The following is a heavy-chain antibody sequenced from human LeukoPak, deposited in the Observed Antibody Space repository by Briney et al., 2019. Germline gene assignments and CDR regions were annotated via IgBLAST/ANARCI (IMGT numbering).Heavy chain of an antibody. J-gene: IGHJ3*01. CDR1: GFTFSSYW. Sequence: PGGSLRLSCADSGFTFSSYWMHWVRQAPGKGLVWVSRINSDGSITTYADSVKGRFTISRDNAKNTLYLQMNSLRAEDTAVYYCAGGISTTGGGWGQGTMSPSLQ. CDR3: AGGISTTGGG. V-gene: IGHV3-74*01. D-gene: IGHD6-13*01. CDR2: INSDGSIT.